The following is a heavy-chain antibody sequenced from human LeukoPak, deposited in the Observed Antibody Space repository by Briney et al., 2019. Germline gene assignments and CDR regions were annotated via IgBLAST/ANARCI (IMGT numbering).Heavy chain of an antibody. J-gene: IGHJ6*02. CDR3: ARDYCSGGSCYSYYGMDV. Sequence: PGGSLRLSCAASGFTFSSYGMHWVRQAPGKGLEWVAVIWYDGSNKYYADSVKGRFTISRDNSKNTLYLQMNSLRAEDTAIYYCARDYCSGGSCYSYYGMDVWGQGTTVTVSS. CDR1: GFTFSSYG. V-gene: IGHV3-33*01. D-gene: IGHD2-15*01. CDR2: IWYDGSNK.